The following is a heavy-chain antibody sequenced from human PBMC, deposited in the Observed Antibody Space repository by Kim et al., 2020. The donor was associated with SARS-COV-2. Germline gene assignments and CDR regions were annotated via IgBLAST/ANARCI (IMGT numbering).Heavy chain of an antibody. Sequence: ASVKVSCKASEYTFTAYHIHWVRQAPGQGLEWMGWINPNNGGTNYAQRFQGRVTMTSDTSINTAYMELSRLTSDDTAVYYCARDPRRRYIDSSDYYYYYYGMDVWGQGTTVTVSS. J-gene: IGHJ6*02. D-gene: IGHD3-22*01. CDR1: EYTFTAYH. CDR3: ARDPRRRYIDSSDYYYYYYGMDV. CDR2: INPNNGGT. V-gene: IGHV1-2*02.